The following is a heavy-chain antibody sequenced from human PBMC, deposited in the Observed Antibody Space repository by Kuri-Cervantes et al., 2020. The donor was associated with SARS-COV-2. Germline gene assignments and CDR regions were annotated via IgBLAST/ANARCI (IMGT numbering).Heavy chain of an antibody. Sequence: GESLKISCAASGFTFSDYSMNWVRQAPGKGLEWVSYISFSGSYMYYADSVKGRFTISRDNSKNTLYLQMNSLRAEDTAVYYCARDRALVPGAFDIWGQGTMVTVSS. CDR2: ISFSGSYM. J-gene: IGHJ3*02. V-gene: IGHV3-21*01. CDR3: ARDRALVPGAFDI. CDR1: GFTFSDYS. D-gene: IGHD2-2*01.